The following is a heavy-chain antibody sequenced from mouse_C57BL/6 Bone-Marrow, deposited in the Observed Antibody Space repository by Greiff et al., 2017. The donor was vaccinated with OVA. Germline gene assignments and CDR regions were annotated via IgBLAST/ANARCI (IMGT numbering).Heavy chain of an antibody. Sequence: EVKLEESGGDLVKPGGSLKLSCAASGFTFSSYGMSWVRQTPDKRLEWVATISSGGSYTYYPDSVKGRFTISRDNAKNTLYLQMSSLKSEDTAMYYCARHPGSFDYWGQGTTLTVSS. CDR2: ISSGGSYT. CDR3: ARHPGSFDY. V-gene: IGHV5-6*02. D-gene: IGHD4-1*01. J-gene: IGHJ2*01. CDR1: GFTFSSYG.